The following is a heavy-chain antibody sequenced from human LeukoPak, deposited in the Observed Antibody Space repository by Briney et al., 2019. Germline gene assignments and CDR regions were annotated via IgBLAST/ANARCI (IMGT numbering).Heavy chain of an antibody. CDR1: GGSITNGGYY. V-gene: IGHV4-61*02. D-gene: IGHD2-21*01. CDR3: ARYLHISAPFDV. J-gene: IGHJ4*02. Sequence: SQTLSLTCTVSGGSITNGGYYWSWIRQPAGKGLEWIGRIYTTGNTNYNPSLKSRVTISVDTSKNQFSLKLSSVTAADTAVYYCARYLHISAPFDVWGQGTLVTVSS. CDR2: IYTTGNT.